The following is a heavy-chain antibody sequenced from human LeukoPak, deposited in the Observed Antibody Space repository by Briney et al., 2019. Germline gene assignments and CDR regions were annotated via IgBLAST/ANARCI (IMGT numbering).Heavy chain of an antibody. D-gene: IGHD4/OR15-4a*01. CDR1: GASIFNYY. CDR2: VHHSGKT. V-gene: IGHV4-59*01. J-gene: IGHJ1*01. CDR3: ARDLRAKY. Sequence: SETLSLTCNVSGASIFNYYWSWIRQAPGKGLEWIGYVHHSGKTNSNPSLGSRVTMSVDTSTSQLSLNLTSVTTADTAVYFCARDLRAKYWGQGTLVFVSA.